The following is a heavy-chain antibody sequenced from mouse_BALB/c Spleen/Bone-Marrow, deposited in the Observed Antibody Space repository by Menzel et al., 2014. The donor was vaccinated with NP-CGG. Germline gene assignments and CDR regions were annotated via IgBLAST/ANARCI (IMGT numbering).Heavy chain of an antibody. Sequence: VKLMESGPGLVAPSQSLSITCTVSGFSLTGYGVNWVRQPPGKGLEWLGMIWGGGSTDYNSALKSRLSISKDNSKSQVFLKMHSLQSDDTARYYCARRGDYGAWFAYWGQGTLVTVSA. J-gene: IGHJ3*01. CDR3: ARRGDYGAWFAY. D-gene: IGHD1-1*01. V-gene: IGHV2-6-7*01. CDR1: GFSLTGYG. CDR2: IWGGGST.